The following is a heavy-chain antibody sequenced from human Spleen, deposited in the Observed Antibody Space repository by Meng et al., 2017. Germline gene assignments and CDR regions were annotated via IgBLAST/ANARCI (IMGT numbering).Heavy chain of an antibody. Sequence: GESLKISCAASGFTFSDYYMSWIRQAPGKGLEWVLYISSSGCTIYYADSVKGRFTISRDNAQNSLYLQMNSLRAEDTAVYYCARDIGRDDMDGWGQGTTVTVSS. D-gene: IGHD1-26*01. CDR1: GFTFSDYY. J-gene: IGHJ6*02. CDR2: ISSSGCTI. CDR3: ARDIGRDDMDG. V-gene: IGHV3-11*04.